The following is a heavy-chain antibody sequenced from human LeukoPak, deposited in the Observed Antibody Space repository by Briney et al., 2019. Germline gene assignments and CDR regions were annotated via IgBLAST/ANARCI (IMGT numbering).Heavy chain of an antibody. CDR3: ATILVWGVVPAGMWDY. Sequence: GGSLRLTFAASGFTFSSYALSWVRQAPGKGLEWVSAISGSGGSRYYADSVKGRFTISRDNSKNKLYLQMNSLRAEATGVYYCATILVWGVVPAGMWDYWGEGTLVTASS. J-gene: IGHJ4*02. V-gene: IGHV3-23*01. D-gene: IGHD2-2*01. CDR1: GFTFSSYA. CDR2: ISGSGGSR.